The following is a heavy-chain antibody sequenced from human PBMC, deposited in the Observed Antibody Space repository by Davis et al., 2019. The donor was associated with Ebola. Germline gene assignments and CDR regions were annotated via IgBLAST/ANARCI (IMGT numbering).Heavy chain of an antibody. CDR2: MYYGVNT. J-gene: IGHJ6*02. CDR3: ARGGRANYYYYGMDV. V-gene: IGHV4-39*01. Sequence: SETLSLTCTVSGGSMSSSSYYWGWIRQPPGKGLEWIGGMYYGVNTHYNPSLKSRVTVSVDTSKNQFSLKLSSVTAADTAVYYCARGGRANYYYYGMDVWGQGTTVTVSS. CDR1: GGSMSSSSYY. D-gene: IGHD3-16*01.